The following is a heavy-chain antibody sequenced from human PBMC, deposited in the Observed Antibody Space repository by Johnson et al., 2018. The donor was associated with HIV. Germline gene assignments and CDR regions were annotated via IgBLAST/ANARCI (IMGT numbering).Heavy chain of an antibody. V-gene: IGHV3-7*01. CDR2: INHDVSAI. CDR1: GFTFSDYA. CDR3: GSLGDGHQKGAFEI. J-gene: IGHJ3*02. D-gene: IGHD3-16*01. Sequence: VQLVESGGDVVQPGRSLRLSCAASGFTFSDYAMHWVRQAPGKGLEWVANINHDVSAIHYVDSVKGRFTISRDNAKRSLFLQMNSLRVEDTAVYFCGSLGDGHQKGAFEIWGHGTMVTVSS.